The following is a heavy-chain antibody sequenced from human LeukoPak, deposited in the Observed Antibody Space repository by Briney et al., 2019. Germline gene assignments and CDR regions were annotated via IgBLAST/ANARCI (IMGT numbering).Heavy chain of an antibody. J-gene: IGHJ2*01. CDR2: FNPSGGNT. D-gene: IGHD4-17*01. Sequence: GASVKVSCKASGYTFDVYYIHRVRQAPGQGLEWMGIFNPSGGNTNYAQRFQGRVTLTRDTSTTTVYMDLSGLRPDDTAVYYCARGRTVTNDFDLWGRGTLLTVSS. CDR1: GYTFDVYY. CDR3: ARGRTVTNDFDL. V-gene: IGHV1-46*02.